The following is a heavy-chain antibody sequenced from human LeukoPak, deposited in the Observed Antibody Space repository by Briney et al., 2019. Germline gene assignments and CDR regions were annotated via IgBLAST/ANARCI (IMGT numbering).Heavy chain of an antibody. V-gene: IGHV4-30-4*01. Sequence: SETLSLTCTVSGGSISSGDYYWSWIRQPPGKGLEWIGYIYYSGSTYYNPSLKSRVTISVDTSKNQFSLKLSSVTAADTAVYYCARGLSGGTTGGSGSFDYWGQGTLVTVSS. CDR1: GGSISSGDYY. CDR2: IYYSGST. CDR3: ARGLSGGTTGGSGSFDY. J-gene: IGHJ4*02. D-gene: IGHD3-10*01.